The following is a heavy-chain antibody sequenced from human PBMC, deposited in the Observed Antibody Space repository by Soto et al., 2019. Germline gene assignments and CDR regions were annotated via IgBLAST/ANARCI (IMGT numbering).Heavy chain of an antibody. V-gene: IGHV4-38-2*01. D-gene: IGHD6-13*01. CDR3: VRSLLTSSWFAGS. Sequence: SQTKRLPYAVSCYPIRSRCYRRSIRLHPGKGLXWIXXIXXSXTXXXNXXLKSRVTISLDTSENQFSLQLSSVTAAETAVYYGVRSLLTSSWFAGSWGQGSLVTASS. J-gene: IGHJ5*02. CDR1: CYPIRSRCY. CDR2: IXXSXTX.